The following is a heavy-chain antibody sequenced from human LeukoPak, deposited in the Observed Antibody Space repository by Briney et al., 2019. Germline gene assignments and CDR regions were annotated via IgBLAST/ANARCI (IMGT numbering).Heavy chain of an antibody. D-gene: IGHD6-13*01. CDR3: ARRSSSWWVDH. Sequence: PSETLSLTCAVYGGSFSGYYWSWIRQPPGKGLEWIGEINHSGSTNYNPSLKSRVTISVDTSKNQFSLKLSSVTAADTAVYYCARRSSSWWVDHWGQGTLVTVSS. J-gene: IGHJ4*02. V-gene: IGHV4-34*01. CDR1: GGSFSGYY. CDR2: INHSGST.